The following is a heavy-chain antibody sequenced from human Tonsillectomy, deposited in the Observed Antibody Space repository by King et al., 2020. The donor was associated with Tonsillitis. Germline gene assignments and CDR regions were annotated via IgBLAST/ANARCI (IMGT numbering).Heavy chain of an antibody. CDR3: ARDQYDFWSGYSYYYYMDV. J-gene: IGHJ6*03. CDR1: GFTFSSYW. CDR2: IKQDGSEK. Sequence: VQLVESGGGLVQPGGSLRLSCVASGFTFSSYWMSWVRQAPGKGLEWVANIKQDGSEKYYVDSVKGRFTISRDNAKNSLYLQMNSLRAEDTAVYYCARDQYDFWSGYSYYYYMDVWGKGTTVTVSS. V-gene: IGHV3-7*03. D-gene: IGHD3-3*01.